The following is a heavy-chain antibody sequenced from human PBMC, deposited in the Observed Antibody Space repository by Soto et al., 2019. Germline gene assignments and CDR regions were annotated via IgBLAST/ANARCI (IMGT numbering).Heavy chain of an antibody. J-gene: IGHJ5*02. Sequence: SETLSLTCTVSGGSISSYYWSWIRQPPGKGLEWIGYIYYSGSTNYNPSLKSRVTISVDTSKNQFSLKLSSVTAADTAVYYCARAKYYYDSSAGWFDLWGQGTLVTVSS. V-gene: IGHV4-59*01. CDR1: GGSISSYY. D-gene: IGHD3-22*01. CDR3: ARAKYYYDSSAGWFDL. CDR2: IYYSGST.